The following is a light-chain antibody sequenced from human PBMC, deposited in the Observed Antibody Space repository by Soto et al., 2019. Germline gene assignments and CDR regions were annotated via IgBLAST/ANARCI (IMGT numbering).Light chain of an antibody. CDR3: QQSYNTPQT. V-gene: IGKV1-39*01. J-gene: IGKJ1*01. CDR2: DTS. CDR1: QSITMY. Sequence: DIQRTQSPSSLSAYVADGFTMACLASQSITMYLNWYRQKSGKAPELLIYDTSTLVSGVPPRFTGSGSGTDFTLTITSLQPEDSATYYCQQSYNTPQTFGQGTKVDI.